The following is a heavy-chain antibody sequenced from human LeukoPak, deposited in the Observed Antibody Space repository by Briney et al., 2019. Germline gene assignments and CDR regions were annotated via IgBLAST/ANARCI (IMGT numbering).Heavy chain of an antibody. CDR3: ARAVAGTPNWFDP. Sequence: GGSLRLSCEASGFTFSDCWMSWIRQTPGKGLEWVANIKDDGSEIYYVDSVKGRFTISRDNAKNSLYLQMNSLRAEDTALYHCARAVAGTPNWFDPWGQGTLVTVSS. J-gene: IGHJ5*02. CDR1: GFTFSDCW. D-gene: IGHD6-19*01. V-gene: IGHV3-7*03. CDR2: IKDDGSEI.